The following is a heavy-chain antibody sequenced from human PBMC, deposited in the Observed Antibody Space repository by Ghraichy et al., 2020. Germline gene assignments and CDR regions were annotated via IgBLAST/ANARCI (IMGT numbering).Heavy chain of an antibody. CDR3: AKAAYYDSSGDLDY. J-gene: IGHJ4*02. CDR1: GFTFVDYA. CDR2: ISWNSGSI. Sequence: GGSLRLSCAASGFTFVDYAMHWVRQAPGKGLEWVSGISWNSGSIGYADSVKGRFTISRDNAKNSLYLQMNSLRAEDMALYYCAKAAYYDSSGDLDYWGQGTLVTASS. D-gene: IGHD3-22*01. V-gene: IGHV3-9*03.